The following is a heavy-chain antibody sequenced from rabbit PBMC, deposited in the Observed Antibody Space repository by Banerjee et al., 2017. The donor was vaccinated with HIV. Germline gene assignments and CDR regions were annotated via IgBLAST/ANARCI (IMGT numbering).Heavy chain of an antibody. J-gene: IGHJ4*01. D-gene: IGHD4-1*01. CDR2: INTSSGNT. CDR1: GFDFSNYG. V-gene: IGHV1S45*01. CDR3: ARDLAGVIGWNFNL. Sequence: QEQLVESGGGLVQPGGSLKLSCKASGFDFSNYGLSWVRQAPGKGLEWIGYINTSSGNTFYASWAKGRFTISKTSSTTVTLQMTSLTAADTATYFCARDLAGVIGWNFNLWGPGTLVTVS.